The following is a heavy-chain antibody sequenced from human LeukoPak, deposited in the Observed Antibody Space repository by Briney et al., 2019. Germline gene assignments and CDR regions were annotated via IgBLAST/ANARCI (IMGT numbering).Heavy chain of an antibody. D-gene: IGHD2-15*01. CDR1: GGSFSGYY. CDR3: AASRSRRTGRYCSGGSCYSGVYFDY. J-gene: IGHJ4*02. V-gene: IGHV4-34*01. CDR2: INHSGST. Sequence: SETLSLTCAVYGGSFSGYYWSWIRQPPGKGLEWIGEINHSGSTNYNPSLKSRVTISVDTSKNQFSLKLSSVTAADTAVYYCAASRSRRTGRYCSGGSCYSGVYFDYWGQGTLLTVSS.